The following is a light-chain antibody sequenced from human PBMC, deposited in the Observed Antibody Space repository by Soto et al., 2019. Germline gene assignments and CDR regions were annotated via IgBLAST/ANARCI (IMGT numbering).Light chain of an antibody. J-gene: IGLJ2*01. CDR3: SSYGGSNNLL. CDR1: SSDIGDYYY. CDR2: EVS. V-gene: IGLV2-8*01. Sequence: QPVLTQPPSASGSPGQSVTISCTGSSSDIGDYYYVSWYQQHPDKAPKLILYEVSKRPSGVPDRFSGSKSGYTASLTVSGLQAEDEADYYCSSYGGSNNLLFGGGTKLTVL.